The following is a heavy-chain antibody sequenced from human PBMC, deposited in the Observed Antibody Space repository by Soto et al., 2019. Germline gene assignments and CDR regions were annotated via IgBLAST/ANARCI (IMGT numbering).Heavy chain of an antibody. CDR2: ISAYNGNT. V-gene: IGHV1-18*01. Sequence: ASVKVSCKASGYTFTSYYIRWVRQAPGQGLEWMGWISAYNGNTNYAQKLQDRVTMTTDTSTSTAYMELRSLRSDDTAVYYCAREGGTMGAGWFDPWGQGTLVTVSS. CDR3: AREGGTMGAGWFDP. J-gene: IGHJ5*02. CDR1: GYTFTSYY. D-gene: IGHD3-10*01.